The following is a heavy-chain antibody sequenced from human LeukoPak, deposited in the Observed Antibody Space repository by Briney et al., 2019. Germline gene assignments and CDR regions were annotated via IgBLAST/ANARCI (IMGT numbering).Heavy chain of an antibody. CDR2: IYYSGST. J-gene: IGHJ4*02. Sequence: SETLSLTCTVSGGSISSSSYSWGWLRQPPGKGLEWIVSIYYSGSTYYNPSLKSRVTISVDTSKNQFSLKLSSVTAADTAVYYCARLMMATNYYFDYWGQGTLVTVSS. D-gene: IGHD5-24*01. CDR3: ARLMMATNYYFDY. V-gene: IGHV4-39*01. CDR1: GGSISSSSYS.